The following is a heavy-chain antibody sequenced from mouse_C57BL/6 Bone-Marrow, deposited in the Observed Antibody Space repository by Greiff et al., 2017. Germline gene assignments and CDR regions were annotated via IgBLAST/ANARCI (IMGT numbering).Heavy chain of an antibody. J-gene: IGHJ3*01. CDR3: TTGSYYGSVFAY. CDR2: LDPENGDT. D-gene: IGHD1-1*01. V-gene: IGHV14-4*01. Sequence: EVQLQQSGAELVRPGASVKLSCTASGFNIKDDYMHWVKQRPEQGLEWIGWLDPENGDTEYASKFQGKATITADTTSNTAYLPLSSLTSEDTAVYYCTTGSYYGSVFAYWGQGTLVTVSA. CDR1: GFNIKDDY.